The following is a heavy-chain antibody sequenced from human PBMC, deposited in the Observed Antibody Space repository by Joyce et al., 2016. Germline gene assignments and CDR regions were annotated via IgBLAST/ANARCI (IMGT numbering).Heavy chain of an antibody. CDR1: GFTFSTHG. CDR3: AKRGYCGGGRCYSFHFDY. CDR2: MSSDRKNE. J-gene: IGHJ4*02. Sequence: QLEESGGGVVQPGRSLRLSCAASGFTFSTHGMHWVRQTSGMGLEWVAFMSSDRKNEYSEDSLKCRFTISRDNSKSTLYLQMSSLRAEDTAVYYCAKRGYCGGGRCYSFHFDYWGQGTLVTVSS. V-gene: IGHV3-30*18. D-gene: IGHD2-15*01.